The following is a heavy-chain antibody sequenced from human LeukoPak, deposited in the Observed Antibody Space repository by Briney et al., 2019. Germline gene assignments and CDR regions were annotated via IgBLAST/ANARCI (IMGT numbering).Heavy chain of an antibody. J-gene: IGHJ3*02. CDR2: IYPGDSDT. CDR3: PRVPATVTTVGAFDI. D-gene: IGHD4-17*01. Sequence: GESLKISCKGSGYSFTSYWIGWVRQMPGKGLEWMGIIYPGDSDTRYSPSFQGQVTISADKSISTAYLQWSSLKASDTAMYYCPRVPATVTTVGAFDIWGQGTMVTVSS. CDR1: GYSFTSYW. V-gene: IGHV5-51*01.